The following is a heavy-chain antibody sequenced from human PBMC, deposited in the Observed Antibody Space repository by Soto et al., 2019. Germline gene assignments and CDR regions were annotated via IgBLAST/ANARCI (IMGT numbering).Heavy chain of an antibody. CDR2: IYNSVST. Sequence: QVQLRESGPGLVKPSETLSLTCIVSGGSVSGGDHYWSWIRQPPGKGLEWIGYIYNSVSTNYNPALRSRVTMSLDTPKNQFSLNLSSVTAADTAVYYCARDRRDGYYVDCWGQGTLVTVSS. CDR3: ARDRRDGYYVDC. CDR1: GGSVSGGDHY. J-gene: IGHJ4*02. D-gene: IGHD3-22*01. V-gene: IGHV4-61*08.